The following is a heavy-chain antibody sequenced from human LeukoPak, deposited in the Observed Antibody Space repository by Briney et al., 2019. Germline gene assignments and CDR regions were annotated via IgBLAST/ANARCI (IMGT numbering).Heavy chain of an antibody. J-gene: IGHJ2*01. CDR1: GGSISSSSYY. V-gene: IGHV4-31*03. D-gene: IGHD2-2*01. CDR2: IFSSGHT. CDR3: ARLYCSSTGCPGYFDL. Sequence: PSETLSLTCTVSGGSISSSSYYWSWIRHRPGKGLEWIGYIFSSGHTYYNPSLKSRLTISVDTSENQFSLKLSSVTAADTAVYFCARLYCSSTGCPGYFDLWGRGTLVTVSS.